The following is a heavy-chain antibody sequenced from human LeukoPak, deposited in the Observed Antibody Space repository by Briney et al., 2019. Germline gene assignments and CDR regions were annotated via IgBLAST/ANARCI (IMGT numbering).Heavy chain of an antibody. Sequence: GASVKVSCKASGYTFTTYCINWVRQAPGQGLEWMGWIDTNTGKAIYALGFTGRLAFSLDTSVSTAYLQITNLKAEDTAVYYCARDRDFRSGLYRRDFDSWGQGTLVTVSS. J-gene: IGHJ4*02. CDR2: IDTNTGKA. CDR3: ARDRDFRSGLYRRDFDS. CDR1: GYTFTTYC. V-gene: IGHV7-4-1*02. D-gene: IGHD3-3*01.